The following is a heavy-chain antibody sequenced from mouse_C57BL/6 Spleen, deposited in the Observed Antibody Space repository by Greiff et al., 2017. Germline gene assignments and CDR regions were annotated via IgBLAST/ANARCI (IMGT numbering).Heavy chain of an antibody. V-gene: IGHV5-6*01. J-gene: IGHJ3*01. CDR2: ISSGGSYT. Sequence: EVQLVESGGDLVKPGGSLKLSCAASGFTFSSYGMSWVRQTPDKRLEWVATISSGGSYTYYPDSVKGRFTISRDNAKNTLYLQMSSLKSEDTAMXYCARHYYGSSYAWCAYWGQGTLVTVSA. CDR1: GFTFSSYG. D-gene: IGHD1-1*01. CDR3: ARHYYGSSYAWCAY.